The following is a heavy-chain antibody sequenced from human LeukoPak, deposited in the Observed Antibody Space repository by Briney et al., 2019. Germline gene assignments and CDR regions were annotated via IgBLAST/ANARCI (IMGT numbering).Heavy chain of an antibody. CDR1: GFAFGSEA. V-gene: IGHV3-23*01. Sequence: GGSLRLSCAVSGFAFGSEAMSWVRQAPGKGLEWVSAISGSGGSTYYADSVKGRFTISRDNSKNTLYLQMNSLRAEDTAVYYCAKDSSFEGGSYYYFDYWGQGTLVTVSS. CDR2: ISGSGGST. CDR3: AKDSSFEGGSYYYFDY. D-gene: IGHD1-26*01. J-gene: IGHJ4*02.